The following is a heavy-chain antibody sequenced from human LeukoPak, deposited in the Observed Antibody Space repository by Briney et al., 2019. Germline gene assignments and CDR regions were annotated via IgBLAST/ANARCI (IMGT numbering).Heavy chain of an antibody. CDR1: GGSMFNYY. D-gene: IGHD3-22*01. Sequence: SETLSLTCTVSGGSMFNYYWNWIRQPPGKGLEWIGYIYVNGITNYSPSLRSRGTISIATSKNQFSLRLTSVTAADTAMYFCARRAYYDSSGYHPTSGYFDLWGRGTLVSVSS. CDR3: ARRAYYDSSGYHPTSGYFDL. CDR2: IYVNGIT. J-gene: IGHJ2*01. V-gene: IGHV4-4*08.